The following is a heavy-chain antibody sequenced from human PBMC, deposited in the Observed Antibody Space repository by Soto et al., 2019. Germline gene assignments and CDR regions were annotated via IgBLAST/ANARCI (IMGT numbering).Heavy chain of an antibody. Sequence: EVPLVESGGGLIQPGGSLRLSCAASGFNFIRKYMIWVRQAPGKGLEWVSILYSGGTTYYADSVKGRFTISRDTSENTLFLQMNSLRAEDTAVYYCARGLYVSGSFYFDFWGQGTLVTVSS. V-gene: IGHV3-53*01. J-gene: IGHJ4*02. CDR3: ARGLYVSGSFYFDF. D-gene: IGHD3-10*01. CDR1: GFNFIRKY. CDR2: LYSGGTT.